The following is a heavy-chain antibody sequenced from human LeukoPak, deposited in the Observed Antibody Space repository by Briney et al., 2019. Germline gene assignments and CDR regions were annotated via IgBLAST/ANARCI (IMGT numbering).Heavy chain of an antibody. CDR2: IYTSGST. CDR3: ARDAGSALLWFGELWHYYYYGMDV. Sequence: SETLSLTCTVPGGSISSYYWSWIRQPAGKELQWIGRIYTSGSTNYNPSLKSRVTMSVDTSKNQFSLKLSSVTAADTAVYYCARDAGSALLWFGELWHYYYYGMDVWGQGTTVTVSS. CDR1: GGSISSYY. D-gene: IGHD3-10*01. V-gene: IGHV4-4*07. J-gene: IGHJ6*02.